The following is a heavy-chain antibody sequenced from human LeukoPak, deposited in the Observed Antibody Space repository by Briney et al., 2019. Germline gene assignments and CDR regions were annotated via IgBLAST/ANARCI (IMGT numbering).Heavy chain of an antibody. D-gene: IGHD3-16*01. V-gene: IGHV3-30*04. CDR3: ARAGGGRRMIAFDY. Sequence: PGRSLRLSCAASGFTFSDYSMHWVRQPPGKGLEWVAVISYDGSNKYYADSVKGRFTISRDNSKNTLYLQMNSLRAEDTAVYYCARAGGGRRMIAFDYWGQGTLVTVSS. J-gene: IGHJ4*02. CDR1: GFTFSDYS. CDR2: ISYDGSNK.